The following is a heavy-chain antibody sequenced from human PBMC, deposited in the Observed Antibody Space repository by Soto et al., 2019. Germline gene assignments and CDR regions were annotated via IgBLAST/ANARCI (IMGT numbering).Heavy chain of an antibody. J-gene: IGHJ6*02. CDR1: GFTFSNAW. CDR2: IKSKTDGGTT. Sequence: EVQLVESGGGLVKPGGSLRLSCAASGFTFSNAWMSWVRQAPGKGLEWVGRIKSKTDGGTTDYAAPVKGRFTISRDDSISTQYQQMNSLKTEDTAVYYCSASGLYLYFYYYYVMDVWGQGTTVTVSS. V-gene: IGHV3-15*01. D-gene: IGHD6-19*01. CDR3: SASGLYLYFYYYYVMDV.